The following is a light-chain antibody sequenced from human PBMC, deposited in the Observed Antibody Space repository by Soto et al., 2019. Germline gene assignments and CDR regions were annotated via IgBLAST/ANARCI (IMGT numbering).Light chain of an antibody. Sequence: DIQMTQSPSSLSASVGDRVTITCQASQDISNYLNWYQQKPGKAPKLLIYDASNLETGVPSRFSGSGSGTDFTFTISSLQSEDFAVYYCQQYNNWPGTFGPGTKVDIK. CDR2: DAS. CDR3: QQYNNWPGT. V-gene: IGKV1-33*01. CDR1: QDISNY. J-gene: IGKJ3*01.